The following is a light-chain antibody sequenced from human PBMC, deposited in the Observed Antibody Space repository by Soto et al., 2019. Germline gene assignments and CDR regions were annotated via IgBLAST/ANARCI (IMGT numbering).Light chain of an antibody. CDR2: DVN. CDR3: CSYAGGYVFEVI. V-gene: IGLV2-8*01. J-gene: IGLJ2*01. CDR1: SSDVGAYIF. Sequence: QSALTQPPSASGSPGQSVTISCTGTSSDVGAYIFVSWYQQHPGKAPKLMVYDVNRRPPGVPDRFFGSKSGNTASLTVSGLQAEDEADYYCCSYAGGYVFEVIFGGGTKLTVL.